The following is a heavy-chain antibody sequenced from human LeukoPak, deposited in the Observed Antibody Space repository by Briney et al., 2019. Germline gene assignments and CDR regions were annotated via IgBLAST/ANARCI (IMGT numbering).Heavy chain of an antibody. D-gene: IGHD3-16*01. Sequence: PGGSLRLSCAASGFTFSSYGMSWVRQAPGNGLEWVSFIYSAGNTHYSDSVKGRFTISIDNSKNTLYLQMNSLRAEDTAVYYCARRAGAYTHPYDYWGQGTLVTVSS. J-gene: IGHJ4*02. CDR2: IYSAGNT. CDR1: GFTFSSYG. V-gene: IGHV3-53*01. CDR3: ARRAGAYTHPYDY.